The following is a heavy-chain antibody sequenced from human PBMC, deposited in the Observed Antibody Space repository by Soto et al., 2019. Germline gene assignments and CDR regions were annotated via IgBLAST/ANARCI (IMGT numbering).Heavy chain of an antibody. D-gene: IGHD1-7*01. CDR3: ARNYGHAFDI. J-gene: IGHJ3*02. V-gene: IGHV4-59*01. Sequence: QVQLQESGPGLVKPSETLSLTCTVSGGSIRSYYWSWIRQPPGKGLEWIGYIYYSGSTNYNPSLKGRVTISVDTSKHQCSLKLSSVTAADTAVYYCARNYGHAFDIWGQGTMVTVSS. CDR2: IYYSGST. CDR1: GGSIRSYY.